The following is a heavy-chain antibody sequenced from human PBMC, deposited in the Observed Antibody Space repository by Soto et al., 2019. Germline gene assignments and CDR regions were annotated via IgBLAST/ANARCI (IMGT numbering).Heavy chain of an antibody. CDR3: ASQYLGRSSSSSFDP. D-gene: IGHD6-6*01. CDR2: IYYIGRA. J-gene: IGHJ5*02. V-gene: IGHV4-59*01. Sequence: SETLSLTCTVSGGSINNYYWSWIRQPPGKGLEWIGYIYYIGRANYNPSLTSRVTMSLDTSKTQFSLKLSSVTTADTAVYYCASQYLGRSSSSSFDPWGQGTLVTVSS. CDR1: GGSINNYY.